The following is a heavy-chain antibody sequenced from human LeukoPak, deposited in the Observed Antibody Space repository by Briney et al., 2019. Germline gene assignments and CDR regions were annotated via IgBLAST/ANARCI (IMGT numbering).Heavy chain of an antibody. Sequence: PSETLSLTCAVYGGSFSGYYWSWIRQPPGKGLEWIGEINHSGSTNYNPSLKSRVTISVDTSKNQFSLKLSSVTAADTAVYYCARGPMRPTVTTPFDYWGQGTLVTVSS. CDR1: GGSFSGYY. V-gene: IGHV4-34*01. J-gene: IGHJ4*02. D-gene: IGHD4-17*01. CDR2: INHSGST. CDR3: ARGPMRPTVTTPFDY.